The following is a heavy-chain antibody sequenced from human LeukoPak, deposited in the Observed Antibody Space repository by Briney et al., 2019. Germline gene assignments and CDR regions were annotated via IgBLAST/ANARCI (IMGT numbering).Heavy chain of an antibody. CDR1: GGSISSGSYY. CDR3: ARQGGDGYNFAAFDI. J-gene: IGHJ3*02. D-gene: IGHD5-24*01. CDR2: IYTSGST. V-gene: IGHV4-61*02. Sequence: PSETLSLTCTVSGGSISSGSYYWSWIRQPAGKGLEWIGRIYTSGSTNYNPSLKSRVTISVDTSKNQFSLKLSSVTAADTAVYYCARQGGDGYNFAAFDIWGQGTMVTVSS.